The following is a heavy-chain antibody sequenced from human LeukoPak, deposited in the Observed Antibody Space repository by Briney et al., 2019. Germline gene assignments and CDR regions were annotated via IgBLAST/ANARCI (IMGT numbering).Heavy chain of an antibody. J-gene: IGHJ4*02. CDR1: GFTFSSYA. D-gene: IGHD1-26*01. CDR3: AKDVGKWESLHFFDY. CDR2: ISGSGGST. V-gene: IGHV3-23*01. Sequence: GGSLRLSCAASGFTFSSYAMSWVRQAPGKGLEWVSAISGSGGSTYYADSVKGRFTISRDNSKNPLYLQMNSLRAEDTAVYYCAKDVGKWESLHFFDYWGQGTLVTVSS.